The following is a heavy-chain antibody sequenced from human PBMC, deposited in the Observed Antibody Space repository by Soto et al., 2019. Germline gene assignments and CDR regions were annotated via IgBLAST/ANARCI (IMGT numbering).Heavy chain of an antibody. CDR1: GFTFSSYG. D-gene: IGHD6-19*01. J-gene: IGHJ6*02. CDR2: IWYDGSNK. CDR3: ARGPVAGTLFDYYYGMDV. Sequence: LRLSCAASGFTFSSYGMHWVRQAPGKGLEWVAVIWYDGSNKYYADSVKGRFTISRDNSKNTLYLQMNSLRAEDTAVYYCARGPVAGTLFDYYYGMDVWGQGTTVTVSS. V-gene: IGHV3-33*01.